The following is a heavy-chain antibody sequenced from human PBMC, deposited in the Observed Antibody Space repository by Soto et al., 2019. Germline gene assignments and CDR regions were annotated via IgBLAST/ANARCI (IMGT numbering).Heavy chain of an antibody. CDR3: AGGTGWLIDY. CDR2: IKKDGSDK. J-gene: IGHJ4*02. D-gene: IGHD2-8*02. Sequence: EVPLVESGGALVQPGGSLRLCCAASTFSISNSWMNWVRLAPGKGLEWVANIKKDGSDKYYVDSVKGRFTISRDNAKNSVYLQMNSLRVDDTGVYYCAGGTGWLIDYWGQGTLVTVSS. V-gene: IGHV3-7*01. CDR1: TFSISNSW.